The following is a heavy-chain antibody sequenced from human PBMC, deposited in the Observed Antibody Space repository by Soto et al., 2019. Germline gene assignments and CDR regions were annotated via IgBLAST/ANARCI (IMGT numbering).Heavy chain of an antibody. CDR3: ARHLGTIAAAGYNWFDP. CDR1: GYSFTSYW. J-gene: IGHJ5*02. D-gene: IGHD6-13*01. CDR2: IYPGDSDT. Sequence: PGESLKISCKGSGYSFTSYWIGWVRQMPGKGLEWMGIIYPGDSDTRYSPSFQGQVTISADKSISTAYLQWSSLKASDTAMYYCARHLGTIAAAGYNWFDPWGQGTLVTVSS. V-gene: IGHV5-51*01.